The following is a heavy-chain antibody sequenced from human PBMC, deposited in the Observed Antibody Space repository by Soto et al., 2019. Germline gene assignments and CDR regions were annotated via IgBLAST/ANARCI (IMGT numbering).Heavy chain of an antibody. D-gene: IGHD6-6*01. CDR3: AKDQGPSSSSSPRWFDP. V-gene: IGHV3-23*01. Sequence: GGSLRLSCAASGFTFSSYAMSWVRQAPGKGLEWVSAISGSGGSTYYADSVKGRFTISRDNSKNTLYLQMNSLRAEDTAVYYCAKDQGPSSSSSPRWFDPWGQGTLVTVSS. CDR1: GFTFSSYA. J-gene: IGHJ5*02. CDR2: ISGSGGST.